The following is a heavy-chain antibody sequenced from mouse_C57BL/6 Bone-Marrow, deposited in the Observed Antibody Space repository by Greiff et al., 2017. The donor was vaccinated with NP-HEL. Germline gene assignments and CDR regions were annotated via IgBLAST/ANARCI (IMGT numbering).Heavy chain of an antibody. CDR1: GYTFTSYW. V-gene: IGHV1-64*01. CDR3: ATLTVVAPFDY. Sequence: VQLQQSGAELVKPGASVKLSCKASGYTFTSYWMHWVKQRPGQGLEWIGMIHPNSGSTNYNEKFKSKATLTVDKSSSTAYMQLSSLTSEDSAVYYCATLTVVAPFDYWGQGTTLTVSS. CDR2: IHPNSGST. D-gene: IGHD1-1*01. J-gene: IGHJ2*01.